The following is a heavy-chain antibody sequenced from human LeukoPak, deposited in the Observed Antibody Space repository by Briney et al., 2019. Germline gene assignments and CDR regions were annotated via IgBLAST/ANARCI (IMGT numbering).Heavy chain of an antibody. CDR2: ISSSGSTI. V-gene: IGHV3-11*01. CDR3: ASSSSRRGKDAFDI. D-gene: IGHD3-10*01. Sequence: GGSLRLSCAASGFTFSDYYMSWIRQASGKGLEWVSYISSSGSTIYYADSVKGRFTISRDNAKNSLYLQMNSLRAEDTAVYYCASSSSRRGKDAFDIWGQGTMVTVSS. J-gene: IGHJ3*02. CDR1: GFTFSDYY.